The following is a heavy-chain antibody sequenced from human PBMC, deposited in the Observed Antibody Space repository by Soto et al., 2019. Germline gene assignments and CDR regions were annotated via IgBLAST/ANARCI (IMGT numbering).Heavy chain of an antibody. CDR3: AKGGHFDY. CDR1: GFTFSNFP. CDR2: ISRSGDIT. J-gene: IGHJ4*02. D-gene: IGHD5-12*01. V-gene: IGHV3-23*01. Sequence: EVQVLESGGGLVQPGGSLILSCATSGFTFSNFPMSWGRQAPGKGLEWVSEISRSGDITYYADSVKGRFTISRDNSKNTLYLQMNSLRAEDTALYYCAKGGHFDYWGQGPLVTVSS.